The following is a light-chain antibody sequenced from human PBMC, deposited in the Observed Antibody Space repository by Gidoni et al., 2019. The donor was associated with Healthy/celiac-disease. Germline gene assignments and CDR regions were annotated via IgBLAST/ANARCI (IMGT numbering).Light chain of an antibody. CDR3: QKYNSAPRT. V-gene: IGKV1-27*01. CDR1: QGISTY. CDR2: AAS. J-gene: IGKJ1*01. Sequence: DIQFIQSPSALSASVGDRVTITCRASQGISTYLAWYQQKPGKVPKLLIYAASTLQSGVPSWFSGSGSGTDFTLTISSLQPEDVATYYCQKYNSAPRTFGQGTKVEIK.